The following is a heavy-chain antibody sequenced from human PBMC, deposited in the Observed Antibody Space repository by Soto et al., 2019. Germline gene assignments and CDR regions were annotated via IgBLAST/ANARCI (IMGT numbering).Heavy chain of an antibody. CDR3: VSQRTSVLTQAYFDY. CDR2: VYYRGRS. D-gene: IGHD2-8*01. CDR1: GGSVGNSNYY. V-gene: IGHV4-39*01. Sequence: TLSLTCTVSGGSVGNSNYYWGWIRQSPGKGLEWIGSVYYRGRSYSKSSVKSRVTISVDTSKNQFSLNLNSVTASDTAVYYCVSQRTSVLTQAYFDYWGPGALVTVSS. J-gene: IGHJ4*02.